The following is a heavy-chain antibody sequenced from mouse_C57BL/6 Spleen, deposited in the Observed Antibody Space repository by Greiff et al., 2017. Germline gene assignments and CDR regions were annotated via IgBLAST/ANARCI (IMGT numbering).Heavy chain of an antibody. J-gene: IGHJ2*01. CDR1: GYAFSSSW. CDR3: ARERTTVVAPFLDY. D-gene: IGHD1-1*01. Sequence: QVQLQQSGPELVKPGASVKISCKASGYAFSSSWMNWVKQRPGKGLEWIGRIYPGDGDTNYNGKFKGKATLTADKSSSTAYMQLSSLTSEDSAVYFCARERTTVVAPFLDYWGQGTTLTVSS. CDR2: IYPGDGDT. V-gene: IGHV1-82*01.